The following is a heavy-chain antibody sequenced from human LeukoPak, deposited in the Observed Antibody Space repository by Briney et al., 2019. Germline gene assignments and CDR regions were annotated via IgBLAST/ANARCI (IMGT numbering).Heavy chain of an antibody. CDR3: AGMYYDVLTGYSYFDY. D-gene: IGHD3-9*01. CDR1: GGSISNYY. V-gene: IGHV4-59*01. Sequence: SETLSLTCTVSGGSISNYYWSWIRHPPGKGLEWIGYISYGGSTRYNPSLKSRVSTSLDTSKNQFPLKLSSVTAADTAVYYCAGMYYDVLTGYSYFDYWGQGTLVTVSS. CDR2: ISYGGST. J-gene: IGHJ4*02.